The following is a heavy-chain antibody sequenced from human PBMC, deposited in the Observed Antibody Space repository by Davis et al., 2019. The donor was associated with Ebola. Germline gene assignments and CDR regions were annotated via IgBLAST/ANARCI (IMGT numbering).Heavy chain of an antibody. J-gene: IGHJ6*02. V-gene: IGHV3-30-3*01. CDR2: ISYDGSNK. Sequence: GGSLRLSCAASGFTVSSNYMSWVRQAPGKGLEWVAVISYDGSNKYYADSVKGRFTISRDNSKNTLYLQMNSLRAEDTAVYYCARDRLSTGYGMDVWGQGTTVTVSS. CDR1: GFTVSSNY. D-gene: IGHD4-17*01. CDR3: ARDRLSTGYGMDV.